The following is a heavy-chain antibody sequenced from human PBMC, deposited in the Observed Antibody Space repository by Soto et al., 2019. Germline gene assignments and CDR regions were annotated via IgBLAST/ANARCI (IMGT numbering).Heavy chain of an antibody. CDR3: ARAYCSSTSCYMYFDY. CDR1: GYTFTSYA. CDR2: INAGSGNT. V-gene: IGHV1-3*01. J-gene: IGHJ4*02. D-gene: IGHD2-2*02. Sequence: GASVKVSCKASGYTFTSYAMHWVRQAPGQRLEWMGWINAGSGNTKYSQKFQGRVTITRDTSASTAYMELSSLRSEDTAVYYCARAYCSSTSCYMYFDYWGQGTLVTVSS.